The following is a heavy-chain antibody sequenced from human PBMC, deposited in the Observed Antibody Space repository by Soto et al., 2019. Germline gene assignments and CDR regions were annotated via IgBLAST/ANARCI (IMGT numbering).Heavy chain of an antibody. Sequence: QVQLVQSGAEVKKPGASVKVSCKASGYTFTDYAMHWVRQAPGQRLEWMGWISTGNGNTKYSQKFQGRVTITRDTSATTAYMELSILRSEDTAVYSCAKGPQMWTPDYWGQGTLVTVSS. CDR3: AKGPQMWTPDY. CDR1: GYTFTDYA. D-gene: IGHD2-21*01. J-gene: IGHJ4*02. V-gene: IGHV1-3*04. CDR2: ISTGNGNT.